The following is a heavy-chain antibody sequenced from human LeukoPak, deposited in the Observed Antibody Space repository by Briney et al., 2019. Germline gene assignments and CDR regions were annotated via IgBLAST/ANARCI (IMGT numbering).Heavy chain of an antibody. CDR3: ARMYYDFWSGYYGWFDP. CDR2: IYYSGST. D-gene: IGHD3-3*01. V-gene: IGHV4-59*01. J-gene: IGHJ5*02. CDR1: GGSISSYY. Sequence: PSETLSLTCTVSGGSISSYYWSCMRQPPGEGLEWSWYIYYSGSTNYNPSLTSRVTISVDTSKNQCSLKLSSVPAADTAVSYCARMYYDFWSGYYGWFDPWGQGTLVTVSS.